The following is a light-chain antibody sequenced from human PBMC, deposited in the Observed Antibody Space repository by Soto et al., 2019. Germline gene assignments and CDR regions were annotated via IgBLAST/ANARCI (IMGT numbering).Light chain of an antibody. V-gene: IGLV2-8*01. CDR3: SSYAGSNNLHVL. J-gene: IGLJ2*01. CDR2: EVI. Sequence: QSALTQPPSASGSPGQSVTISCTGSSSDVGGYEYVSWYQQHPGKAPKLIIYEVIKRPSGVPDRFSGYKSGNTASLSVSGLQAEDEADYYCSSYAGSNNLHVLFGGGTKLTVL. CDR1: SSDVGGYEY.